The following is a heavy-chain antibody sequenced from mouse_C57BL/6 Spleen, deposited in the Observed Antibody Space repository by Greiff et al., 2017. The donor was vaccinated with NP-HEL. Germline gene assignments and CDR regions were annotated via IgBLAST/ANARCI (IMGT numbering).Heavy chain of an antibody. CDR1: GYAFSSYW. J-gene: IGHJ4*01. Sequence: QVQLQQSGAELVKPGASVKISCKASGYAFSSYWMNWVKQRPGKGLEWIGQIYPGDGDTNYNGKFKGKATLTADKSSSTAYMQLSSLTSEDSAVYFCARGGSSHYAMDYWGQGTSVTVSS. D-gene: IGHD1-1*01. CDR2: IYPGDGDT. V-gene: IGHV1-80*01. CDR3: ARGGSSHYAMDY.